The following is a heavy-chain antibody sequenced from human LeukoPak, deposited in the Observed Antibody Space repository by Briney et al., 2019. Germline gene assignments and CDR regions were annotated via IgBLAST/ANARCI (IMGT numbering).Heavy chain of an antibody. CDR2: VNTYGTNT. Sequence: GGSLRLSCTASGFTLTNNWMHWVRQVPGRGLEWVSRVNTYGTNTNYADSVRGRFTISRDNAKNTLYLQMDSLRAEDSAIYYCAREFSPEDAFDLWGQGTRVTVSS. V-gene: IGHV3-74*01. CDR1: GFTLTNNW. J-gene: IGHJ3*01. CDR3: AREFSPEDAFDL.